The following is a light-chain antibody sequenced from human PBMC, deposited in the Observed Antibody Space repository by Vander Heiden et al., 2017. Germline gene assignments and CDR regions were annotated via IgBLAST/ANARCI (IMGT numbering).Light chain of an antibody. J-gene: IGKJ4*01. V-gene: IGKV2-28*01. Sequence: DIVMTQSPLSLPVTPGAPASISCRSSQSLLHSNGYNYLDWYLQRPGQSPQLLIDLGSNRASGVTDRFSGSGSGTDFTLKISRVEAEDVEVYYCMQALQTPLTFGGGTKVEIK. CDR3: MQALQTPLT. CDR2: LGS. CDR1: QSLLHSNGYNY.